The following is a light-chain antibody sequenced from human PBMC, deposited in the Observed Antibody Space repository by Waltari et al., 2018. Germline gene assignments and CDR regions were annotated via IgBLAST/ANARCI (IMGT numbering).Light chain of an antibody. Sequence: QSVLTQPPSASGTPGQRVTISCSGSYSNIGSNVVNWYQQHPGKAPKLLIYRRDRRPSGVPVRFSGSKSGSSASLAIDGLHSEDEADYYCASWDDSLNGHWVFGGGTKVTVL. V-gene: IGLV1-44*01. J-gene: IGLJ3*02. CDR1: YSNIGSNV. CDR2: RRD. CDR3: ASWDDSLNGHWV.